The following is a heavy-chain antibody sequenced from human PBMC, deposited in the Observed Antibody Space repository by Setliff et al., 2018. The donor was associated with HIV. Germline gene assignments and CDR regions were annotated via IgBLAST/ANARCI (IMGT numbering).Heavy chain of an antibody. Sequence: ASVKVSCKASGYTFTNYGINWVRQAPGQGLEWMGWISGYNGDTNYAQKFQGRVTMTRDTSISTAYMELSRLRSDDTAVYYCVRGVQSPPHYSYYYMDVWGEGTMVTVSS. CDR1: GYTFTNYG. J-gene: IGHJ6*03. D-gene: IGHD3-3*01. CDR2: ISGYNGDT. V-gene: IGHV1-18*01. CDR3: VRGVQSPPHYSYYYMDV.